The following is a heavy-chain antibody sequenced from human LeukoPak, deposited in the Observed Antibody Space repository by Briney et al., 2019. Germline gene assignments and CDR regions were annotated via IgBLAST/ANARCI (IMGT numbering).Heavy chain of an antibody. CDR3: ARDSADFDRSFDY. CDR1: GFTVSSNY. D-gene: IGHD3-9*01. V-gene: IGHV3-53*01. CDR2: IYSGGST. Sequence: GGSLRLSCEASGFTVSSNYMSWVRQAPGKGLEWVSVIYSGGSTYYADSVKGRFTISRDNSKNTLYLQMNSLRAEDTAVYYCARDSADFDRSFDYWGQGTLVTVSS. J-gene: IGHJ4*02.